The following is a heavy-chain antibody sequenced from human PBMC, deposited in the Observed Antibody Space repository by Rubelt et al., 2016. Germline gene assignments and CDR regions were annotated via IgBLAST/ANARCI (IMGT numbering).Heavy chain of an antibody. J-gene: IGHJ4*02. Sequence: NRGEWVSAISSSGDSTYYVDSVKGRFTISRDDSKNTLYLQMNSLRAEDTAVYYCAKGNGVTCFFGLDYWGQGTLVAVSS. D-gene: IGHD2-8*01. CDR3: AKGNGVTCFFGLDY. CDR2: ISSSGDST. V-gene: IGHV3-23*01.